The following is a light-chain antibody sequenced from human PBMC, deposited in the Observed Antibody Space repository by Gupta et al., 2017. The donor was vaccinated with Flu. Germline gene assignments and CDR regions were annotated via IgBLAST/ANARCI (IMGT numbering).Light chain of an antibody. V-gene: IGLV2-14*01. CDR3: GSFASSGAYV. CDR2: EVS. J-gene: IGLJ1*01. Sequence: QSALTQPASVSGSPGQSITISCTGTSSDVGGYNYVSWYQQHPGKAPKLMICEVSNRPSGVSNRFSGSKSGNTASLTISGLQAEDEADYYCGSFASSGAYVFGTGTKVTV. CDR1: SSDVGGYNY.